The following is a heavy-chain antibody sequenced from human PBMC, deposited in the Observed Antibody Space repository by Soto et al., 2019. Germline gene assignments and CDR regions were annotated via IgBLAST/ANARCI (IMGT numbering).Heavy chain of an antibody. CDR3: AKGLYNWNWFDY. CDR1: VFTFSIYA. J-gene: IGHJ4*02. V-gene: IGHV3-23*01. Sequence: QAGGSLLLSCAASVFTFSIYAMSWVRQAPGKGLEWVSAISGSGGSTYYADSVKGRFTISRDNSKNTLYLQMNSLRAEDKAVYYCAKGLYNWNWFDYWGQGTLVTVSS. CDR2: ISGSGGST. D-gene: IGHD1-7*01.